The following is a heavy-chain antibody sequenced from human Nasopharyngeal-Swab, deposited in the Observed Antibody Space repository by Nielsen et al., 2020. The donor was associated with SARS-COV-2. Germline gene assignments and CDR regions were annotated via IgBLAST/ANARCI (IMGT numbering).Heavy chain of an antibody. J-gene: IGHJ4*02. CDR1: GFTFSSYA. D-gene: IGHD6-13*01. CDR2: ISYDGSNK. V-gene: IGHV3-30-3*01. Sequence: GGSLRLFCAASGFTFSSYAMHWVRQAPGKGLEWVAVISYDGSNKYYADSVKGRFTISRDNSKNTLYLQMNSLRAEDTAVYYCAREGGIAAAGLLYYFDYWGQGTLVTVSS. CDR3: AREGGIAAAGLLYYFDY.